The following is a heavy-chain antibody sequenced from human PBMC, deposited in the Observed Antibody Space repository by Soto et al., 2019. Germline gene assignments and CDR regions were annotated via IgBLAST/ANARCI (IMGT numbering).Heavy chain of an antibody. CDR2: IYYSGST. D-gene: IGHD6-13*01. Sequence: SETLSLTCTVSGGSISSYYWSWIRQPPGKGLEWIGYIYYSGSTNYNPSLKSRVTISVDTSKNQFSLKLSSVTAADTAVYYCARVPYSSSWYRWFDPWGQGTLVTGSS. V-gene: IGHV4-59*01. J-gene: IGHJ5*02. CDR3: ARVPYSSSWYRWFDP. CDR1: GGSISSYY.